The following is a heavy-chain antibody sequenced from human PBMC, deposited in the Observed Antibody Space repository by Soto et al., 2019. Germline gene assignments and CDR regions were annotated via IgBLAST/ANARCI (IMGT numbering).Heavy chain of an antibody. CDR2: INHSGST. CDR3: ARTIRAYDSSGYWYNWFYP. Sequence: SETLSLNCAVYGGSLSGYYWSWIRQPPGKGLEWIGEINHSGSTNYNPSLKSRVTISVDTSKNQFSLKLSSVTAADTAVYYCARTIRAYDSSGYWYNWFYPWCQGTLVTVSS. CDR1: GGSLSGYY. J-gene: IGHJ5*02. D-gene: IGHD3-22*01. V-gene: IGHV4-34*01.